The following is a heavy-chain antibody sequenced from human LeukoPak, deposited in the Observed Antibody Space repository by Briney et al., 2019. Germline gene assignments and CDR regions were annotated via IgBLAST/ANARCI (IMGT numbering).Heavy chain of an antibody. Sequence: SGTLSLTCAVSGGSISSSNWWSWVRQPPGKALEWIGNIFYSGSTYYSPSLKSRVTISLDTSRNQFSLKLNSVTAADTAVYYCAKSNGYGLIDIWGQGTMVTVSS. CDR2: IFYSGST. CDR3: AKSNGYGLIDI. D-gene: IGHD3-10*01. V-gene: IGHV4-4*02. CDR1: GGSISSSNW. J-gene: IGHJ3*02.